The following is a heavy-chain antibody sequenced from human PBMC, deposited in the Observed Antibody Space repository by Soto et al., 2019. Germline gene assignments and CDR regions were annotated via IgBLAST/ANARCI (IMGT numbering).Heavy chain of an antibody. D-gene: IGHD2-2*01. CDR1: GYTFTSYY. J-gene: IGHJ6*02. CDR3: VRDLVVVPAAMRYYYYYGMDV. Sequence: ASVKVSCKASGYTFTSYYMHWVRQAPGQGLEWIGLFNPSGGSTSYAQKFQGRVTMTRDTSTSTVYIVLSSLRFEDTAAYYFVRDLVVVPAAMRYYYYYGMDVWGQGTTVTVSS. V-gene: IGHV1-46*01. CDR2: FNPSGGST.